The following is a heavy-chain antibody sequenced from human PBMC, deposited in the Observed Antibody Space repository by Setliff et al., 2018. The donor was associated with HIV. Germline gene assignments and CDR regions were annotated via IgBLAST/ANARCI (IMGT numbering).Heavy chain of an antibody. V-gene: IGHV1-2*02. CDR2: INPNSGGT. D-gene: IGHD2-21*02. CDR1: GYTFTGYY. CDR3: ARDQGEVTRACWH. J-gene: IGHJ1*01. Sequence: ASVKVSCKASGYTFTGYYMHWVRQAPGQGLEWMGWINPNSGGTNYAQKFQGRVTMTRDTSISTAYMELTSLTSDDTAVYYCARDQGEVTRACWHWGQGTLVTVSS.